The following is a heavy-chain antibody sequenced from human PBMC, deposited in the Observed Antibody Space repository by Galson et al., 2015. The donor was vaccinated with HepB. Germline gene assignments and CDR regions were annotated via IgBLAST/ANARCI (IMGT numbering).Heavy chain of an antibody. CDR2: ISGNGDST. CDR3: AKGYGLFDS. D-gene: IGHD5-18*01. J-gene: IGHJ5*01. Sequence: SLRLSCAASGFAFDTHAMSWVRQAPGKGLEWISGISGNGDSTSYVDSVKGRFTISRDNSKNTLYLQMNSLRAEDTALYFCAKGYGLFDSWGQGILVTVSS. CDR1: GFAFDTHA. V-gene: IGHV3-23*01.